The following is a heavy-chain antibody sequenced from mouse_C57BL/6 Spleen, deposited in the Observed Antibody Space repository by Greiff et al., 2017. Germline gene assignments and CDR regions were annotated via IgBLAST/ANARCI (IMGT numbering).Heavy chain of an antibody. CDR3: ARYYYGSSQFSDYFDY. V-gene: IGHV1-72*01. Sequence: QVQLQQPGAELVKPGASVKLSCKASGYTFTSYWMHWVKQRPGRGLEWIGRIDPNSGGTKYNEKFKSKATLTVDKPSSTAYMQLSSLTSEDSAVYYCARYYYGSSQFSDYFDYWGQGTTRTVSS. J-gene: IGHJ2*01. D-gene: IGHD1-1*01. CDR2: IDPNSGGT. CDR1: GYTFTSYW.